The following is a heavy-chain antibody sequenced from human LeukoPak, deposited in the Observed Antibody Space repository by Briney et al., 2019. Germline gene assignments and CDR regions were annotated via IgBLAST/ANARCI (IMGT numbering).Heavy chain of an antibody. CDR2: VYYSGST. V-gene: IGHV4-59*01. J-gene: IGHJ4*02. Sequence: TSETLSLTCTVSGGSISNYYWSWIRQPPGKGLEWIGYVYYSGSTNYNPSLKSRVSMSVDTSKKQISLKLTSVTAADTAVYFCAKEAAAGFDYWGQGILVTVSP. CDR1: GGSISNYY. D-gene: IGHD6-13*01. CDR3: AKEAAAGFDY.